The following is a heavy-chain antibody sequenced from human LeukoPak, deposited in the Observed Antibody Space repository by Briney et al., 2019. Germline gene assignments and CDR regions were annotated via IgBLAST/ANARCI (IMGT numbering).Heavy chain of an antibody. CDR2: IYYSGST. J-gene: IGHJ3*02. CDR3: ARRWDDYGDYFAFDI. V-gene: IGHV4-59*01. CDR1: GGSISSYY. Sequence: SETLSLTCTASGGSISSYYWSWIRQPPGKGLEWIGYIYYSGSTNYNPSLKSRVTISVDTSKNQFSLTLSSVTAADTAVHYCARRWDDYGDYFAFDIWGQGTMVIVSS. D-gene: IGHD4-17*01.